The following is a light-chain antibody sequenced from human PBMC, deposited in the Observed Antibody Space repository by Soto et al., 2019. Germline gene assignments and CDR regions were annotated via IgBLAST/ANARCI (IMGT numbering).Light chain of an antibody. V-gene: IGKV3-15*01. CDR1: QSVSSN. Sequence: EIVMTQSPATLSVSPGERATLSCRASQSVSSNLAWYQQKPGQAPRRLIYGTSTRATGIPARFSGSGSGTEFTLTISSLQSEDFGIYYCLQYNNCPPLTFGGGTKVEIK. CDR3: LQYNNCPPLT. CDR2: GTS. J-gene: IGKJ4*01.